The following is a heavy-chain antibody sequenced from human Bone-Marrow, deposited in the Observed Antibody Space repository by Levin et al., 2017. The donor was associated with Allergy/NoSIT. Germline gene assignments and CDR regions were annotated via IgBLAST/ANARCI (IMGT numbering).Heavy chain of an antibody. V-gene: IGHV3-23*01. CDR2: ISGSGAST. CDR3: AKLSCSSTSCNSPPRNWFDP. Sequence: SCAASGFTFSSYAMSWVRQAPGKGLEWVSAISGSGASTYYADSVKGRFTISRDNFKNTLYLQMNSLRAEDTALYYCAKLSCSSTSCNSPPRNWFDPWGQGTLVTVSS. J-gene: IGHJ5*02. D-gene: IGHD2-2*01. CDR1: GFTFSSYA.